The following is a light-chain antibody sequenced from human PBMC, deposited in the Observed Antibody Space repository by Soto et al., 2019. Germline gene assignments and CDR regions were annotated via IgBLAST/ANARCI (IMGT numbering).Light chain of an antibody. CDR3: CSYAGSNTYV. CDR1: SSDVGSYNL. J-gene: IGLJ1*01. V-gene: IGLV2-23*01. Sequence: QSVLTQPASVSGSPGQSITISCTGTSSDVGSYNLVSWFQQHPGKAPKLMIFEDNRRPSGVSNRFSGSKSGNTASLTISGLQAEDEADYYCCSYAGSNTYVFGTGTKVTVL. CDR2: EDN.